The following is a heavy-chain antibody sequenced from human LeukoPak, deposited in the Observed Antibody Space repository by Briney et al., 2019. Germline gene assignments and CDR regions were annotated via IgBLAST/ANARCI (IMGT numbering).Heavy chain of an antibody. J-gene: IGHJ5*02. CDR1: GFTFRSYA. Sequence: GGSLRLSCAASGFTFRSYAMSWVRQAPGKGLEWVASIKQDGSEKYYVDSVKGRFTISRDNAKNSLYLQMNSLRAEDTAVYYCARDETWGQGTLVTVSS. CDR2: IKQDGSEK. V-gene: IGHV3-7*01. CDR3: ARDET.